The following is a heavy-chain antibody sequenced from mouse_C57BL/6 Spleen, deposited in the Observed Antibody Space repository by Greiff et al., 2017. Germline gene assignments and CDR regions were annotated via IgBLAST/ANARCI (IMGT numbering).Heavy chain of an antibody. J-gene: IGHJ2*01. D-gene: IGHD1-1*01. V-gene: IGHV1-50*01. CDR2: IDPSDSYT. CDR1: GYTFTSYW. Sequence: QVQLKQPGAELVKPGASVKLSCKASGYTFTSYWMQWVKQRPGQCLEWIGEIDPSDSYTNYNQKLKGKATLTVDTSSSTAYMQLSSLTSEDSAVYYCASRSSLFDYWGQGTTLTVSS. CDR3: ASRSSLFDY.